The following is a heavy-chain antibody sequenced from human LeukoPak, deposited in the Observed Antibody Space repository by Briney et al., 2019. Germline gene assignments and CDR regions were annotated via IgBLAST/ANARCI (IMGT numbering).Heavy chain of an antibody. CDR2: IYYSGST. CDR3: ARDRTPQRGAFDI. Sequence: SQTLSLTCTVSAPSITSRSNYWGRLRQPPGKGLEWFGSIYYSGSTYYNPSLKSRVTISVDTSKNQISLKLSSVTAADTAVYYCARDRTPQRGAFDIWGQGTMVTVSS. D-gene: IGHD1-14*01. V-gene: IGHV4-39*07. CDR1: APSITSRSNY. J-gene: IGHJ3*02.